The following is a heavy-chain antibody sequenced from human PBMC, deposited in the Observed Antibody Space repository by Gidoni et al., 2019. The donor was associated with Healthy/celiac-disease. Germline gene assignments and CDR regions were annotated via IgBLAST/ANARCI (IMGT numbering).Heavy chain of an antibody. Sequence: EVQLVQSGAEVKKPGESLKISCTGSGYSFTSYWIGWVRQMPGKGLEWMGSISPGHSDTRYIPSFQGQVTISADKSISTAYLQWSSLKASAPAMYYCARQSVGYSYGHWGQGTLVTVSS. D-gene: IGHD5-18*01. V-gene: IGHV5-51*01. CDR1: GYSFTSYW. CDR2: ISPGHSDT. J-gene: IGHJ4*02. CDR3: ARQSVGYSYGH.